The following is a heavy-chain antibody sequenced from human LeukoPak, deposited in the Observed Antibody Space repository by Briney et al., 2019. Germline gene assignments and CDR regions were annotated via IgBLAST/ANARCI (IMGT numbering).Heavy chain of an antibody. CDR3: AREQVIVGAIMFDP. CDR2: ISYDGSNK. V-gene: IGHV3-30*04. D-gene: IGHD1-26*01. Sequence: PGRSLRLSCAASGFTFSSYAMHWVRQAPGKGLEWVAVISYDGSNKYYADSVKGRFTISRDNSKNTLYLQMNSLRAEDTAVYYCAREQVIVGAIMFDPWGQGTLVTVSS. CDR1: GFTFSSYA. J-gene: IGHJ5*02.